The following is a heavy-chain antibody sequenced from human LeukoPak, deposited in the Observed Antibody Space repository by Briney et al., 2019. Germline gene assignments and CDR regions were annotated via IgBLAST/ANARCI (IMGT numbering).Heavy chain of an antibody. CDR2: ISYDGSNK. V-gene: IGHV3-30*04. Sequence: GGSLRLSCAASGFTFSSYAMHWVRQAPGKGLEWVAVISYDGSNKYYADSVKGRFTISRDNSKNTLYLQMNSLRAEDTAVYYCARVHFSSSPYFDYWGQGTLVTVSS. CDR1: GFTFSSYA. D-gene: IGHD6-6*01. J-gene: IGHJ4*02. CDR3: ARVHFSSSPYFDY.